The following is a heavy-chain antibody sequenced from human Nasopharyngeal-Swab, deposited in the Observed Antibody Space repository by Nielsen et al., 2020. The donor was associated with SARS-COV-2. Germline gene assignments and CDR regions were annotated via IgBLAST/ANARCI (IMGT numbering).Heavy chain of an antibody. CDR2: INHSGST. Sequence: SETLSLTCAVYGGSFSGYYWSWIRQPPGKGLEWIGEINHSGSTNYNPSLKSRVTISVDTSKNQFSLKLSSVTAADTAVYYCARGGYSGSPGWFDPRGQGTLVTVSS. J-gene: IGHJ5*02. D-gene: IGHD1-26*01. V-gene: IGHV4-34*01. CDR1: GGSFSGYY. CDR3: ARGGYSGSPGWFDP.